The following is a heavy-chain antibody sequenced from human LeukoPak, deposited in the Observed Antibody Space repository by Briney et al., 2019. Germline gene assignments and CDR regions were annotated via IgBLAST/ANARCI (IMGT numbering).Heavy chain of an antibody. CDR1: GYTFTGYY. J-gene: IGHJ4*02. CDR3: ASFRDEQWLASY. V-gene: IGHV1-2*02. CDR2: INPNSGGT. Sequence: ASVKVSCKASGYTFTGYYMHWVRQAPGQGLEWMGWINPNSGGTNYAQKFQGRVTMTRDTSISTAYMELSRLRSDDTAVYNCASFRDEQWLASYWGQGTLVTVSS. D-gene: IGHD6-19*01.